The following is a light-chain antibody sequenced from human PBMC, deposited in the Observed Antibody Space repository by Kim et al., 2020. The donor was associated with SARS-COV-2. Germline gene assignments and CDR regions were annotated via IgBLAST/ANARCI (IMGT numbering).Light chain of an antibody. V-gene: IGLV2-8*01. J-gene: IGLJ2*01. CDR2: EVS. CDR1: SSDVGGHNY. CDR3: SSYAGSNRGV. Sequence: GQSVTISCTGTSSDVGGHNYVSWYQQHPGKAPKLMIYEVSKRPSGVPDRFSGSKSGNTASLTVSGLQAEDEADYYCSSYAGSNRGVFGGGTQLTVL.